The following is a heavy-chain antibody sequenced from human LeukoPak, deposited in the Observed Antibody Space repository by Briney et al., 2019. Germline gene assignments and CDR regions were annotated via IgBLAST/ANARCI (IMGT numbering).Heavy chain of an antibody. D-gene: IGHD3-22*01. CDR2: IYTSGST. J-gene: IGHJ4*02. CDR1: GGSISSGSYY. Sequence: SQTLSLTCTVSGGSISSGSYYWSWIRQPAGKGLEWIGRIYTSGSTNYNPSLKSRVTISVDTSKNQFSLKLSSVTAADTAVYYCARGDYYDSSGYYYSPMDYWGQGTLVIVSS. CDR3: ARGDYYDSSGYYYSPMDY. V-gene: IGHV4-61*02.